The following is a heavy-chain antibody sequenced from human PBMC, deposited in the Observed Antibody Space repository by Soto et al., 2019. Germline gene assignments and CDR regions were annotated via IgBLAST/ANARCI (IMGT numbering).Heavy chain of an antibody. CDR3: ARSLTTSRQGFDP. V-gene: IGHV1-3*01. Sequence: ASVKVSCKASGYTFTSYAMHWVRQAPGQRLEWMGWINACNGNTKYSQKFQGRVTITRDTSASTAYMELSSLRSDDTAVYYCARSLTTSRQGFDPWGQGTLVTVSS. J-gene: IGHJ5*02. D-gene: IGHD4-17*01. CDR1: GYTFTSYA. CDR2: INACNGNT.